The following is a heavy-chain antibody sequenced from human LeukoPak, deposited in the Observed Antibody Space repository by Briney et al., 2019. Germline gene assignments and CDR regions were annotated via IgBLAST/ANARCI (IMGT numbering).Heavy chain of an antibody. V-gene: IGHV4-34*01. J-gene: IGHJ5*02. Sequence: PSETLSLTCAVYGGSFSGYYWSWIRQPPGKGLEWIGEINHSGSTNYNPSLKSRVTISVDTSKNQFSLKLSSVTAADTAVYYCARGLIENWNPHNWFDPWGQGTLVTVSS. CDR3: ARGLIENWNPHNWFDP. CDR2: INHSGST. CDR1: GGSFSGYY. D-gene: IGHD1-1*01.